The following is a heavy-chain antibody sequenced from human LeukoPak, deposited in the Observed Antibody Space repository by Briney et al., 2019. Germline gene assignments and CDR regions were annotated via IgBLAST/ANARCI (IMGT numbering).Heavy chain of an antibody. Sequence: SVKVSCKASGGTFSSYAISWVRQAPGQGLEWMGGIIPIFGTANYAQKFQGRVTITTDESTSTAYMELSSLRSEDTAVYYCARGSAVYCGGDCPFDYWGQGTLVTVSS. CDR2: IIPIFGTA. V-gene: IGHV1-69*05. J-gene: IGHJ4*02. CDR3: ARGSAVYCGGDCPFDY. D-gene: IGHD2-21*02. CDR1: GGTFSSYA.